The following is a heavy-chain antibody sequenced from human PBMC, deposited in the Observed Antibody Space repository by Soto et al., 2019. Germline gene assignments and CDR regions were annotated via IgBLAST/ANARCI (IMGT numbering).Heavy chain of an antibody. D-gene: IGHD3-22*01. V-gene: IGHV3-11*01. CDR2: ISSSDNII. J-gene: IGHJ4*02. Sequence: GGSLRLSCAASGFTFSDYYMSWIRQAPGKGLEWVAYISSSDNIIYYADSVKGRFTISRDNAKNSLYLQMNSLRAEDTAVYYCSRDLGYYDSSGYFDYWGQGTLVTVSS. CDR3: SRDLGYYDSSGYFDY. CDR1: GFTFSDYY.